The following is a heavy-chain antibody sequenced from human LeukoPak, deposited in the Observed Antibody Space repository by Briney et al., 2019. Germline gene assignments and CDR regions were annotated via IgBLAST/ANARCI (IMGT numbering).Heavy chain of an antibody. Sequence: SETLSLTCTVSGGSISSSSYYWGWIRQPPGKGLEWIGSIYYSGSTYYNPSLKSRVTISVDTSKNQFSLKLSSVTAADTAVYYCARGGDSPNNYYYYYMDVWGKGTTVTVSS. CDR1: GGSISSSSYY. CDR2: IYYSGST. CDR3: ARGGDSPNNYYYYYMDV. J-gene: IGHJ6*03. V-gene: IGHV4-39*07. D-gene: IGHD3-10*01.